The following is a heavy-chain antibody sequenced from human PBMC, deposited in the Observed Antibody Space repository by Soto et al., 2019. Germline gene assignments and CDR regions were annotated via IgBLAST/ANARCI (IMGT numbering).Heavy chain of an antibody. V-gene: IGHV4-31*03. CDR3: ARDEDGSGSGSSIAYYYYGMDV. D-gene: IGHD3-10*01. CDR2: IYYSGST. CDR1: GGSISSGGYY. Sequence: TSETLSLTCTVSGGSISSGGYYWSWIRQHPGKGLEWIGYIYYSGSTYYNPSLKSRVTISVDTSKNQFSLKLSSVTAADTAVYCCARDEDGSGSGSSIAYYYYGMDVWGQGTTVTVSS. J-gene: IGHJ6*02.